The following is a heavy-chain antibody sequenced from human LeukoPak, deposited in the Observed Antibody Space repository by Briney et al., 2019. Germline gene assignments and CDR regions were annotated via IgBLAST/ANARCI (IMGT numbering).Heavy chain of an antibody. Sequence: ASVKVSCKASGYTFTSYYMHWVRQAPGQGLEWMGIINPSGGSTSYAQKFQGRVTMTRDTSTSTVYMELSSLRSEDTAVYYCARDGYSGYQFGGWFDPWGQGTLVTVSS. CDR2: INPSGGST. J-gene: IGHJ5*02. V-gene: IGHV1-46*01. D-gene: IGHD5-12*01. CDR1: GYTFTSYY. CDR3: ARDGYSGYQFGGWFDP.